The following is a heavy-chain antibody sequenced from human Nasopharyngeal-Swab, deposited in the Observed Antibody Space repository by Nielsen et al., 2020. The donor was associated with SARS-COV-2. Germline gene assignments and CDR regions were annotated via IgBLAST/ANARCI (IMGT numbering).Heavy chain of an antibody. D-gene: IGHD2-2*01. CDR3: AGGLSGIVPAPILGLGPYYYYYYMDV. Sequence: VRQMPGKGPEWIAEINHSGSTNYNPSLKSRVTLSVDTSMNQVSLEVSSVTAADTAVYYCAGGLSGIVPAPILGLGPYYYYYYMDVWGKGTTVTVSS. CDR2: INHSGST. V-gene: IGHV4-34*01. J-gene: IGHJ6*03.